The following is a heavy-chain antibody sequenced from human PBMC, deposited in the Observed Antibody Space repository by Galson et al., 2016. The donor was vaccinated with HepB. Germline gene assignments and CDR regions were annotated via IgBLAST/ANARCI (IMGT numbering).Heavy chain of an antibody. J-gene: IGHJ5*02. Sequence: SVKVSCKASGDVFITYGISWVRQAPGQGLEWMGWIGANNGNTNYAQKFQDRVTMTTDTSPTTTDLELRSLRSDDTAVYYFARDRIQHHFASTLGGSWGQGTLVTGSS. V-gene: IGHV1-18*01. CDR1: GDVFITYG. D-gene: IGHD2/OR15-2a*01. CDR2: IGANNGNT. CDR3: ARDRIQHHFASTLGGS.